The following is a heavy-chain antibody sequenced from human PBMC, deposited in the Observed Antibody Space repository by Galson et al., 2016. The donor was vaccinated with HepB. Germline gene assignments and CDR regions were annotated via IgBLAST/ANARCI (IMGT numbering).Heavy chain of an antibody. J-gene: IGHJ4*02. V-gene: IGHV4-39*01. CDR3: SRQERRAIVVWKGHFDA. CDR2: MHYRGTT. CDR1: GDSIASSQHL. Sequence: LSLTCSVSGDSIASSQHLWGWIRQSPGKGLQWIGNMHYRGTTFYNPSLQSRVTISVDTSNNRFSLRMNAVTTAETGVYFCSRQERRAIVVWKGHFDAWGQGILVTVSS. D-gene: IGHD2-21*01.